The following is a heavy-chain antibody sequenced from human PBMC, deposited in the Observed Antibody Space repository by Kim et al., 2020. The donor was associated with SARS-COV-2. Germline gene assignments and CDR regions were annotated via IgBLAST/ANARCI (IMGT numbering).Heavy chain of an antibody. Sequence: SETLSLICTVSGGSFSSYHWSWIRQSAGKGLEWIGRIHACGRTNYNPSLKSRLTMSVDTSKHQMSLKLSSVTAADTAMYYCARQVPGADRRFDYWGQGILVTVSS. J-gene: IGHJ4*02. V-gene: IGHV4-4*07. CDR3: ARQVPGADRRFDY. D-gene: IGHD6-19*01. CDR2: IHACGRT. CDR1: GGSFSSYH.